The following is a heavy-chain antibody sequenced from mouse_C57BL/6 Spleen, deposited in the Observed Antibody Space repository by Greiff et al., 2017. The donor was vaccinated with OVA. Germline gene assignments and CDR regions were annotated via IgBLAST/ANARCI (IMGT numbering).Heavy chain of an antibody. J-gene: IGHJ3*01. V-gene: IGHV1-50*01. D-gene: IGHD2-4*01. Sequence: VQLQQPGAELVKPGASVKLSCKASGYTFTSYWMQWVKQRPGQGLEWIGEIDPSDSYTNYNQKFKGKATLTVDTSSSTAYMQLSSLTSEDSAVYYCARGYYDYAAYWGQGTLVTVSA. CDR1: GYTFTSYW. CDR3: ARGYYDYAAY. CDR2: IDPSDSYT.